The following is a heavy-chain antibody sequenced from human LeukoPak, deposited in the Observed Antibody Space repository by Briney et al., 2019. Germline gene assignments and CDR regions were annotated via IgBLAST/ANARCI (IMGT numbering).Heavy chain of an antibody. J-gene: IGHJ1*01. D-gene: IGHD1-26*01. CDR2: INHSGST. CDR1: GGSFSGYY. V-gene: IGHV4-34*01. CDR3: AGLYRGWLVGATTQEH. Sequence: SETLSLTCAVYGGSFSGYYWSWIRQPPGKGLEWIGEINHSGSTNYNPSLKSRVTISVDTSKNQFSLKLSSVTAADTAVYYCAGLYRGWLVGATTQEHWGQGTLVTVSS.